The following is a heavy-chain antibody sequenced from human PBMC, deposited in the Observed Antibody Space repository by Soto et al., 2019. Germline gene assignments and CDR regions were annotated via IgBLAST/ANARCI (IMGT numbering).Heavy chain of an antibody. D-gene: IGHD6-6*01. CDR3: AKAIIAARPSFDY. J-gene: IGHJ4*02. V-gene: IGHV3-23*01. CDR1: GFTFSSYA. Sequence: PGGSLRLSCISSGFTFSSYAMSWVRQAPGKGLEWVSAISGSGGSTYYADSVKGRFTISRDNSKNTLYLQMNSLRAEDTAVYYCAKAIIAARPSFDYWGQGTLVTVSS. CDR2: ISGSGGST.